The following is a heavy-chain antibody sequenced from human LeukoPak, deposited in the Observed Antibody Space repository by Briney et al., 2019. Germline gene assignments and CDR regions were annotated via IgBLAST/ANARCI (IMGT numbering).Heavy chain of an antibody. Sequence: PGGSLRLSCAASGFTFSSYAMSWVRQPPGKGLEWIGEINHSGSTNYNPSLKSRVTISVDTSKNQFSLKLSSVTAADTAVYYCARGAVFFTKWFDPWGQGTLVTVSS. J-gene: IGHJ5*01. CDR3: ARGAVFFTKWFDP. V-gene: IGHV4-34*01. D-gene: IGHD3-3*01. CDR2: INHSGST. CDR1: GFTFSSYA.